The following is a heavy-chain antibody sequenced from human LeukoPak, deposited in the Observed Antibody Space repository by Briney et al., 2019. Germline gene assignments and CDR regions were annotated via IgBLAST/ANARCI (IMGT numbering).Heavy chain of an antibody. J-gene: IGHJ4*02. V-gene: IGHV3-21*01. Sequence: PGGSLRLSCAASGLTFSSYSMNWVRQAPGKGLEGVSSISSGSSYIYYADSVKGRFTISRDNAKHLLYLQMTSLRAEDTAVYYCAKVAKYYYGSETYYFFEHWGQGTPVTASS. D-gene: IGHD3-10*01. CDR1: GLTFSSYS. CDR3: AKVAKYYYGSETYYFFEH. CDR2: ISSGSSYI.